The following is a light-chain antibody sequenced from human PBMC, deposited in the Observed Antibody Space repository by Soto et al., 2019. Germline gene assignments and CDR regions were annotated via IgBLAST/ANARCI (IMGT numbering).Light chain of an antibody. CDR2: SNN. J-gene: IGLJ1*01. V-gene: IGLV1-44*01. CDR3: ATWDDRMNGYV. Sequence: QSVLTQPPSASGTPGQSVTVSCSGSSSNIGSNTVTWYQQLPGTPPILLLYSNNLRSSGVPDRFSGSRSGTAASLAIIGLQSADEAAYYCATWDDRMNGYVFGSGPKGPVL. CDR1: SSNIGSNT.